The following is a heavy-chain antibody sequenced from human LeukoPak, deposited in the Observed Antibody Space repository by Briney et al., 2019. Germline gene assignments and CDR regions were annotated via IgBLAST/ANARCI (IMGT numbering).Heavy chain of an antibody. V-gene: IGHV3-23*01. CDR2: LSGSGDNT. CDR3: AKDKAGSFMGSYYGMDV. CDR1: GFTFSSYA. J-gene: IGHJ6*02. Sequence: PGGSLRLSCAASGFTFSSYAMSWVRQAPGKGLEWVSVLSGSGDNTYYADSVKGRFTISRDKSKNTLYLQMNSLRAEDTALYYCAKDKAGSFMGSYYGMDVWGQGTTVTVSS. D-gene: IGHD6-19*01.